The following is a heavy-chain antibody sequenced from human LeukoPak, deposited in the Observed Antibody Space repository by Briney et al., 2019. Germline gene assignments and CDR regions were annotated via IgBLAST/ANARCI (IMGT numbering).Heavy chain of an antibody. CDR1: GASITNYY. V-gene: IGHV4-59*01. Sequence: SETLSLTRSVSGASITNYYWNWIRQPPGKGLEWIGYVHYSGGTSYNPSVKSRVTMSVDTSKNQFSLRLTSVTAADTAIYYCARVSRWAEAIDYWGQGTLVTVSS. CDR2: VHYSGGT. D-gene: IGHD1-26*01. J-gene: IGHJ4*02. CDR3: ARVSRWAEAIDY.